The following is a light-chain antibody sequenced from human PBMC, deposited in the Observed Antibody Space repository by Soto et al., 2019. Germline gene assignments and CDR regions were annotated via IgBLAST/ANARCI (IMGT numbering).Light chain of an antibody. CDR1: QTISSW. J-gene: IGKJ1*01. Sequence: DIQMTQSPSTLSGSVGDRVTITCRDSQTISSWLAWYQQKPGKAPKLLIYKASTLKSGVPSRFSGSGSGTVFTLTISSMQSNDFATYYCQHYNSYSEAFGQGTKVELK. CDR2: KAS. V-gene: IGKV1-5*03. CDR3: QHYNSYSEA.